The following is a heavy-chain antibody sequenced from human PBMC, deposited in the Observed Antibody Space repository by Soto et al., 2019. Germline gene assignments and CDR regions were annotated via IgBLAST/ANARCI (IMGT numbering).Heavy chain of an antibody. CDR2: IKSKTDGGTT. Sequence: PGWSLRLSCAASGFTFSNAWMSWVRQAPGKGLEWVGRIKSKTDGGTTDYAAPVKGRFTISRDDSKNTLYLQMNSLKTEDTAVYYCTTTGGYYYYGMDVWVQGTTVTVSS. CDR1: GFTFSNAW. J-gene: IGHJ6*02. V-gene: IGHV3-15*01. D-gene: IGHD3-10*01. CDR3: TTTGGYYYYGMDV.